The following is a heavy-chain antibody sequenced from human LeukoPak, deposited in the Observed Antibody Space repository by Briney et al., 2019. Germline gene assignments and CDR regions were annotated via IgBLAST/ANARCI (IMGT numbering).Heavy chain of an antibody. Sequence: GGSLRLSCAASGFTFSSYSMNWVRQAPGKGLEWVSYISSSSTIYYADSVKGRFTISRDNAKNSLYLQMNSLRDEDTAVYYCARDQNWDWGQGTLVTVSS. D-gene: IGHD2/OR15-2a*01. J-gene: IGHJ4*02. CDR3: ARDQNWD. CDR1: GFTFSSYS. CDR2: ISSSSTI. V-gene: IGHV3-48*02.